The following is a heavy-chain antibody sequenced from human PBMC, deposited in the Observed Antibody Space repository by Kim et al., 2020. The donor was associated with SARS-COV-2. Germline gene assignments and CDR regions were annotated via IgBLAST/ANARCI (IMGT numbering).Heavy chain of an antibody. D-gene: IGHD6-19*01. CDR3: ARDGSSGSLDY. CDR2: K. J-gene: IGHJ4*02. Sequence: KYYADSVKGRFTISRDNSKNTLYLQINSLRAEDTAVYYCARDGSSGSLDYWGQGTLVTVSS. V-gene: IGHV3-33*01.